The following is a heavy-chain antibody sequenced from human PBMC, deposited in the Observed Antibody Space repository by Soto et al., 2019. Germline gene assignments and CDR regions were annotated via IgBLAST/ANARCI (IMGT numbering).Heavy chain of an antibody. D-gene: IGHD3-22*01. CDR2: INHSGRV. CDR1: GGSFSGHS. V-gene: IGHV4-34*01. CDR3: STRAYDTNGYYRFDT. J-gene: IGHJ5*01. Sequence: PXETLSLPCAVYGGSFSGHSWTWIRQSPGKGLEWIGDINHSGRVNYSPSLKSRVTISLDTSKNQFYLTLSDVTAADTAMYYCSTRAYDTNGYYRFDTWGQGTLVTVSS.